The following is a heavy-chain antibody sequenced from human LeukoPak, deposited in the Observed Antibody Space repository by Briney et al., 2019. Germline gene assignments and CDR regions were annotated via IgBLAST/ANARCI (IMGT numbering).Heavy chain of an antibody. D-gene: IGHD4-17*01. CDR1: GSSFSPLK. CDR3: ARAGFYGDYTDY. V-gene: IGHV3-21*01. J-gene: IGHJ4*02. CDR2: IGGSSAYM. Sequence: GGSLSSSGPAPGSSFSPLKMNGVARAPGKGLNWVSSIGGSSAYMYYADSLKGRFTISRDNAKNSLYLQMNSLRPEDTAVYYCARAGFYGDYTDYWGQGTLVTVSS.